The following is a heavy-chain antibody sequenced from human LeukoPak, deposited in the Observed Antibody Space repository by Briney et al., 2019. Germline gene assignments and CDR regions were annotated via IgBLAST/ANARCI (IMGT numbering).Heavy chain of an antibody. J-gene: IGHJ3*02. Sequence: QPGRSLRLSCAASGFTFSSYAISCVRQAPGKGLEWVSAISGSGGSTYYADSVKGPFTISRDNSKNTPYLQMNSLRAEDTAVYYCAKGLTYLDALDIWGQGTMVTVSA. CDR3: AKGLTYLDALDI. V-gene: IGHV3-23*01. CDR2: ISGSGGST. D-gene: IGHD3-10*01. CDR1: GFTFSSYA.